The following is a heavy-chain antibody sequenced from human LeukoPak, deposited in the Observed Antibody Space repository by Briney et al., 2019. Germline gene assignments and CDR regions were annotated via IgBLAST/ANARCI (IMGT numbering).Heavy chain of an antibody. CDR2: IIPIFGTA. D-gene: IGHD6-19*01. J-gene: IGHJ4*02. CDR3: ARDLSSGWYYFDY. CDR1: GGTFSSYA. V-gene: IGHV1-69*01. Sequence: AASVKVSCKASGGTFSSYAISWVRQAPGQGLEWMGGIIPIFGTANYAQKFQGRVTITADESTSTAYMELSSLRSEDTAVYYCARDLSSGWYYFDYWGQGTLVTVSS.